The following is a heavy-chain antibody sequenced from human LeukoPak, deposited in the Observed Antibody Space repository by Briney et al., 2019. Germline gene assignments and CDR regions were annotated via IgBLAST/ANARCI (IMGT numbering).Heavy chain of an antibody. Sequence: GESLRISCKGSGYSFTSYWISWVRQMPGKGLEWMGRIDPSDSYTNYSPSFQGHVTISADKSISTAYLQWSSLKASDTAMYYCARWWYCSGNSLEYFDYWGQGTLVTVSS. V-gene: IGHV5-10-1*01. CDR1: GYSFTSYW. J-gene: IGHJ4*02. CDR2: IDPSDSYT. CDR3: ARWWYCSGNSLEYFDY. D-gene: IGHD6-19*01.